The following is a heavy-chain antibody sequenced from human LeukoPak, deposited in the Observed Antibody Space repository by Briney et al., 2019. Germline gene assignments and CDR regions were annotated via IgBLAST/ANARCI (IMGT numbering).Heavy chain of an antibody. Sequence: SETLSLTCAVSGGSISGYYWSWIRQPAGKGREWIGRIYSSGSTNYNPSLESRVTVSVDTSKKQFSLNLSSVTAADTAVYYCAREVSGDRRFDPWGQRTLVTVSS. D-gene: IGHD5/OR15-5a*01. CDR1: GGSISGYY. J-gene: IGHJ5*02. CDR2: IYSSGST. V-gene: IGHV4-4*07. CDR3: AREVSGDRRFDP.